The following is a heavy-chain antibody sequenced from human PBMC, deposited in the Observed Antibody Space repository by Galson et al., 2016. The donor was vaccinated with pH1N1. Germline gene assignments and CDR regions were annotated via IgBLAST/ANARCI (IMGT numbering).Heavy chain of an antibody. CDR1: GYSLSSNYY. D-gene: IGHD6-19*01. CDR2: IYQTGDT. CDR3: ARMARITGADREYYFDF. J-gene: IGHJ4*02. V-gene: IGHV4-38-2*01. Sequence: SETLSLTCAVSGYSLSSNYYWGWVRQPPGKGLEWIASIYQTGDTYYNPSLKSRLAISVDMSKNHCSLKLNSLTAADTAVYYCARMARITGADREYYFDFWGQGLLVTVSS.